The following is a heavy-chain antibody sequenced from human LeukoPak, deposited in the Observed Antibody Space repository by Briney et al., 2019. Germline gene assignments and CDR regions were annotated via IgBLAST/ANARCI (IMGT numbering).Heavy chain of an antibody. J-gene: IGHJ4*02. V-gene: IGHV1-2*02. D-gene: IGHD5-12*01. Sequence: ASVKVSCKASGYTFTGYYMHWMRQAPGQGLEWMGWINPNSGGTNYAQKFQGRVTMTRDTSISTAYMELSRLRSDDTAVYYCARGGYSGYDYVFPFDYWGQGTLVTVSS. CDR3: ARGGYSGYDYVFPFDY. CDR1: GYTFTGYY. CDR2: INPNSGGT.